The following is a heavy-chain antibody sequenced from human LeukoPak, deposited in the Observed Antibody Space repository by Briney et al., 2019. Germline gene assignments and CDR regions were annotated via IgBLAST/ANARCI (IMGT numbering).Heavy chain of an antibody. V-gene: IGHV5-51*01. CDR2: IYLGDSDT. J-gene: IGHJ5*02. D-gene: IGHD2-2*01. Sequence: GESLKISCKGSGYIFTNYWIGWVRQMPGKGLEWMGIIYLGDSDTRYSPSFQGQVSISADKSISTAYLQWSSLKASDTAMYYCARQGRPPDIVVVLAAPQVGAGYNWFDPWGQGTLVTVSS. CDR3: ARQGRPPDIVVVLAAPQVGAGYNWFDP. CDR1: GYIFTNYW.